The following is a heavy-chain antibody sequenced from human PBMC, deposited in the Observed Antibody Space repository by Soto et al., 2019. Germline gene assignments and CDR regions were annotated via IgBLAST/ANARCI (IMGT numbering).Heavy chain of an antibody. CDR2: IWFDGSKE. CDR3: SPAGPAAKGWVES. J-gene: IGHJ5*01. CDR1: GFTFSSYG. D-gene: IGHD2-2*01. Sequence: QVELVESGGGVVQPGGSLRLACAASGFTFSSYGMHWVRQAPGKGLEWVAVIWFDGSKEFYAASVEGRFTISRDNSKNMVYLEMNSPRDGDTAVYYCSPAGPAAKGWVESWGQGTLVTVSS. V-gene: IGHV3-33*03.